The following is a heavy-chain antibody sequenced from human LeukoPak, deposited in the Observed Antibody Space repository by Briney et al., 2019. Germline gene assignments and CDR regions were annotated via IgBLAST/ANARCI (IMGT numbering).Heavy chain of an antibody. V-gene: IGHV4-59*08. J-gene: IGHJ4*02. Sequence: SETLSLTCTVSGGSISSYYWSWIRQPPGKGLEWIGYIYYSGSTNYNPSLKSRVTISVDTSKNQFSLKRSSVTAADTAVYYCAYSSGWYPFDYWGQGTLVTVSS. CDR1: GGSISSYY. CDR3: AYSSGWYPFDY. D-gene: IGHD6-19*01. CDR2: IYYSGST.